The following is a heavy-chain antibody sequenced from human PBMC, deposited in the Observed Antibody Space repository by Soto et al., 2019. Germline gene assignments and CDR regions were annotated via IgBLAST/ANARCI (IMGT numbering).Heavy chain of an antibody. CDR2: ISTTGGST. J-gene: IGHJ4*02. D-gene: IGHD1-1*01. Sequence: DVRLLESGGSLVQPGGSLRLSCAASGFTFNAYSLSWVRQAPGKGLEWVSAISTTGGSTYYADSVKGRFTISRDNSQNTVYLQMNSLRAEDTAVYYCARPDGATYNFRYWGQGTLVTVSS. CDR1: GFTFNAYS. V-gene: IGHV3-23*01. CDR3: ARPDGATYNFRY.